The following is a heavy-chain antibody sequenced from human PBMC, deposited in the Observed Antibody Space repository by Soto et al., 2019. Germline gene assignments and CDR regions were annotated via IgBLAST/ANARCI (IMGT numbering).Heavy chain of an antibody. J-gene: IGHJ5*02. CDR1: GFTHSNYG. CDR2: ISYHGSAE. D-gene: IGHD2-8*01. V-gene: IGHV3-30*18. CDR3: PKAYGPDRCCNCFGP. Sequence: GGSLRLSCVASGFTHSNYGMHWVRQATGKGPEWLAMISYHGSAEYYVDSVRGRFTMSRDILRNVVYLQMDRLRPEGTATYYCPKAYGPDRCCNCFGPWGERTLVGVSS.